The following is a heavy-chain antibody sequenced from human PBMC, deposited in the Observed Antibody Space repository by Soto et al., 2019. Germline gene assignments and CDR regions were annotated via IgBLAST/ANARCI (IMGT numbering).Heavy chain of an antibody. CDR2: ISGSGGST. CDR3: AKDGPRGLRFLEWLLYYSDY. CDR1: GFTFSSYA. Sequence: PGGSLRLSCAASGFTFSSYAMSWVRQAPGKGLEWASAISGSGGSTYYADSVKGRFTISRDNSKNTLYLQMNSLRAEDTAVYYCAKDGPRGLRFLEWLLYYSDYWGQGTLVTVSS. D-gene: IGHD3-3*01. V-gene: IGHV3-23*01. J-gene: IGHJ4*02.